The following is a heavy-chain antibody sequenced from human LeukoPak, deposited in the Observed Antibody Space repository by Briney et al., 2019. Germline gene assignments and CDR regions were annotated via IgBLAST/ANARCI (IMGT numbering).Heavy chain of an antibody. CDR2: INHSGST. V-gene: IGHV4-34*01. CDR1: GGSFSGYY. J-gene: IGHJ4*02. CDR3: ARTIGRIAARLKRAFDY. Sequence: NSSETLSLTCAVYGGSFSGYYWSWIRQPPGKGLEWIGEINHSGSTNYNPSLKSRVTISVDTSKNQFSLKLSSVTAADTAVYYCARTIGRIAARLKRAFDYWGQGTLVTVSS. D-gene: IGHD6-6*01.